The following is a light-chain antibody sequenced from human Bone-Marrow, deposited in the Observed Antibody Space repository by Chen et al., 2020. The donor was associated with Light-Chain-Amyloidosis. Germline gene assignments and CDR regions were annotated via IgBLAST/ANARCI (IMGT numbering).Light chain of an antibody. V-gene: IGLV3-21*02. CDR3: QVWDRSSDRPL. Sequence: SYVLTQPSSVSVAPGQTATIACGGNNIGSTSVHWYQQTPGQAPLLVVYDDSDRPSGIPERLSGSNSRNPANLTISRVEAGDEADYYCQVWDRSSDRPLFGGGTKLTVL. CDR1: NIGSTS. CDR2: DDS. J-gene: IGLJ3*02.